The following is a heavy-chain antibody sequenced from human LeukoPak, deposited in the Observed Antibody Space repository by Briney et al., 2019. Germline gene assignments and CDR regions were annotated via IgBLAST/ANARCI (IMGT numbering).Heavy chain of an antibody. CDR3: ARGRGRASYYYCMDV. V-gene: IGHV3-48*03. CDR2: IYFGGTTI. CDR1: GFTFSSYE. Sequence: PGGSLRLSCAASGFTFSSYEMNWIRQAPGKGLEWISYIYFGGTTISYADSVKGRFTISRDNAKNSLYLQMDSLRAEDTAIYYCARGRGRASYYYCMDVWGKGTTVTISS. D-gene: IGHD2-15*01. J-gene: IGHJ6*03.